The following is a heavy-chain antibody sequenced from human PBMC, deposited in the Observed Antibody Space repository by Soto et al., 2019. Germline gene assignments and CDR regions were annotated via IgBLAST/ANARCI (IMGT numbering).Heavy chain of an antibody. V-gene: IGHV3-48*02. Sequence: EVQLVESGGGLVQPGGSLRLSCAASGFTFSSYSMNWVRQAPGKGLEWVSYISSSSSTIYYADSVKGRFTISRDNAKNSLDLQINSLRDDDTAVYYCARDRGGNSRYYYYGMDVWGQGTTVTVSS. CDR3: ARDRGGNSRYYYYGMDV. D-gene: IGHD2-21*02. CDR2: ISSSSSTI. J-gene: IGHJ6*02. CDR1: GFTFSSYS.